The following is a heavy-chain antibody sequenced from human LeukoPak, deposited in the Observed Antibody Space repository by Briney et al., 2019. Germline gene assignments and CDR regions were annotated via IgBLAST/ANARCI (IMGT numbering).Heavy chain of an antibody. V-gene: IGHV4-39*01. CDR3: ARHDSITNPDY. D-gene: IGHD3-10*01. CDR2: IYCSGST. Sequence: KASETLSLTCTVSGGTISSSSYYWGWIRQPPGKGLEWIGSIYCSGSTYYNPSLKSRVTISVDTSKNQFSLKLSSVTAADTAVYYCARHDSITNPDYWGQGTLVTVSS. J-gene: IGHJ4*02. CDR1: GGTISSSSYY.